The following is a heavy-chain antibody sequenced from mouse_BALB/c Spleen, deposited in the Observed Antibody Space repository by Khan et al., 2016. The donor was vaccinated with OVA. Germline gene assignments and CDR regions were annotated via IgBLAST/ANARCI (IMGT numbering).Heavy chain of an antibody. CDR2: INPATDNT. D-gene: IGHD1-1*01. J-gene: IGHJ3*01. V-gene: IGHV1-7*01. CDR3: VNHGSSSAWFTY. CDR1: GYIFTSYW. Sequence: VQLQQPGAELAKPGASVKLSCKTSGYIFTSYWMHWVKQRPGQGLEWIGYINPATDNTEYNQKVKNKATLTADKSSSTAYMQLSSLTSEDSAVYYCVNHGSSSAWFTYWGQGTPVTVSA.